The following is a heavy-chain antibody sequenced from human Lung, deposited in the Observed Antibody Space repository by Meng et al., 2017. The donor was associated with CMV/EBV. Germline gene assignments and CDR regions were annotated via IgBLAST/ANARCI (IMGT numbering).Heavy chain of an antibody. CDR2: ISGSGGST. D-gene: IGHD1-26*01. CDR1: GFTFSSNA. Sequence: GGSLRLXCAASGFTFSSNAISWVRQAPGKGLEWVSNISGSGGSTYYADSVKGRFTISRDNSKNTLYLQMNSLRADDTAVYYCARLSGSYSWYFDLWGRGPLVTVSS. CDR3: ARLSGSYSWYFDL. V-gene: IGHV3-23*01. J-gene: IGHJ2*01.